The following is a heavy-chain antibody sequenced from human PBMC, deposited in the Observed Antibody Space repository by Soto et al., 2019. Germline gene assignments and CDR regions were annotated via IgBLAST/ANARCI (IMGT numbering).Heavy chain of an antibody. CDR3: ARLEGLATISYYFDF. V-gene: IGHV4-39*01. D-gene: IGHD3-9*01. CDR2: IYYRGNA. CDR1: DDSINSDKFY. J-gene: IGHJ4*02. Sequence: HLQLQESGPGLVKPSETLSLMCSVSDDSINSDKFYWGWIRQPPGKGLEWIGSIYYRGNAYYNPSRQPRVTISLDKSKSQFSLKLNSVTAADSAVYFCARLEGLATISYYFDFWGPGALVTVSS.